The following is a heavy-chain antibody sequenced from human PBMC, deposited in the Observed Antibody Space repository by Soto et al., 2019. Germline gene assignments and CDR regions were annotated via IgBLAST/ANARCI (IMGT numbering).Heavy chain of an antibody. Sequence: QVQLVESGGGVGQPGRSLRLSCAASGFTFSSYGMHWVRQAPGKGLEWVAVIWYDGSNKYYADSVKGRFTISRDNSKNTLYLQMNSLRAEDTAVYYCARDSIVVVPAFYYYGMDVWGQGTTVTVSS. J-gene: IGHJ6*02. CDR3: ARDSIVVVPAFYYYGMDV. D-gene: IGHD2-2*01. CDR1: GFTFSSYG. V-gene: IGHV3-33*01. CDR2: IWYDGSNK.